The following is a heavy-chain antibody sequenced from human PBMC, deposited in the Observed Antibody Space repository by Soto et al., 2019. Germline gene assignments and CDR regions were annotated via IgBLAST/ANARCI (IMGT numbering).Heavy chain of an antibody. V-gene: IGHV4-34*01. J-gene: IGHJ5*02. CDR2: INHSGVT. Sequence: SSETLSLTCAVYGESFSDYYCSWIRQPPGKGLEWIGEINHSGVTNYNPSLKSRVTMSVDTSKNQFSLKLSSVTAADTAVYYCTTTPVDFVSTGDRWGQGTLVTVSS. CDR1: GESFSDYY. D-gene: IGHD5-12*01. CDR3: TTTPVDFVSTGDR.